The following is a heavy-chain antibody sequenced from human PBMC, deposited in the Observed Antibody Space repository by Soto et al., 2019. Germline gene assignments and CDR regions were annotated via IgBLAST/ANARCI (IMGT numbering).Heavy chain of an antibody. CDR3: ARDGATTGSVYLDY. CDR2: ISYSGST. D-gene: IGHD1-1*01. J-gene: IGHJ4*02. Sequence: QVQLQESGPGLVKPSETLSLTCTVSGGSVSGYFWTWFRQPPGKGLEWIGYISYSGSTNYNSSLKSRVTMSMDTSRNQVSLRLTSVSAADTAVYYCARDGATTGSVYLDYWGQGTLVTVSS. V-gene: IGHV4-59*02. CDR1: GGSVSGYF.